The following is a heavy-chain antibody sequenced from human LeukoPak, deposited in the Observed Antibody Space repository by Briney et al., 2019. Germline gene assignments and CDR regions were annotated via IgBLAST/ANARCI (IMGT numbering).Heavy chain of an antibody. Sequence: GGSLRLSCAASGFTFSSYWMSWVRQAPGKGLEWVANIKQDGSEEYYVDSVKGRFTISRDNAKNSLYLQMNSLTAEDTAVYYCARLLSNYYYYYMDVWGRGTTVTVSS. V-gene: IGHV3-7*01. J-gene: IGHJ6*03. CDR3: ARLLSNYYYYYMDV. CDR2: IKQDGSEE. CDR1: GFTFSSYW. D-gene: IGHD2/OR15-2a*01.